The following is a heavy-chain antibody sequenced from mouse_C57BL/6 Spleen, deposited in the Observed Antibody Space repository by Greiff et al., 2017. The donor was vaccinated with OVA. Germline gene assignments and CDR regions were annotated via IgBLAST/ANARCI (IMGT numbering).Heavy chain of an antibody. D-gene: IGHD4-1*01. Sequence: VKLQESGPGLVQPSQSLSITCTFSGFSLTSYGVHWVRQSPGKGLEWLGVIWSGGSTDYNAAFISRLSISKDNSKSQVFFKMNSLQADDTAIYYCARNYLGRYFDVWGTGTTVTVSS. J-gene: IGHJ1*03. CDR2: IWSGGST. CDR3: ARNYLGRYFDV. V-gene: IGHV2-2*01. CDR1: GFSLTSYG.